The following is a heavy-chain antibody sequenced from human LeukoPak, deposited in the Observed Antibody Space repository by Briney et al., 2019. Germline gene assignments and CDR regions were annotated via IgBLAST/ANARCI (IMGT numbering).Heavy chain of an antibody. CDR3: ASSQAGDFDY. J-gene: IGHJ4*02. CDR2: IYASGST. CDR1: GGPRSSGSYY. V-gene: IGHV4-61*02. D-gene: IGHD6-13*01. Sequence: SETLSLTCTVSGGPRSSGSYYWSWIRQPAGKGLEWIGRIYASGSTNYNPSLRNRVTISVDTSKHQFSLKLRSVTAADTAVYYCASSQAGDFDYWGQGTLVTVSS.